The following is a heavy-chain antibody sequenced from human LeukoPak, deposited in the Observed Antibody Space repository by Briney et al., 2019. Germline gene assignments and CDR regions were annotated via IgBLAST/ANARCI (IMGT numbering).Heavy chain of an antibody. D-gene: IGHD3-22*01. V-gene: IGHV3-7*01. CDR1: GFTFSSYW. Sequence: GGSLRLSCVASGFTFSSYWMSWVRQAPGKGLEWVANIKQDGSERYYVDSVKGRFTISRDNAKNSLYLQMISLRVEDTAVYYCARRSGHYYDSSGYYHENAFDIWGQGTMVTVSS. CDR3: ARRSGHYYDSSGYYHENAFDI. CDR2: IKQDGSER. J-gene: IGHJ3*02.